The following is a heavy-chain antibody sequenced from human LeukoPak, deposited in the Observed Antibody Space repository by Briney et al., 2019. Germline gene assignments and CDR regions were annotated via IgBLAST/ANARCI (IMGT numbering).Heavy chain of an antibody. Sequence: ASVKVSCKASGGTFSSYAISWVRQAPGQGLEWVGGIILIFGTANYAQKFQGRVTITADESTSTAYMELSSLRSEDTAVYYCARSRYYDSSGYSYFDYWGQGTLVTVSS. D-gene: IGHD3-22*01. CDR2: IILIFGTA. CDR3: ARSRYYDSSGYSYFDY. J-gene: IGHJ4*02. CDR1: GGTFSSYA. V-gene: IGHV1-69*13.